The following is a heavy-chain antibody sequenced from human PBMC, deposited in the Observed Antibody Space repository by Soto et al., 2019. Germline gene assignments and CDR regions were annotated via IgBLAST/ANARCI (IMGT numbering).Heavy chain of an antibody. J-gene: IGHJ4*02. CDR3: VRMRYDSSGYYQPSYYFDY. Sequence: QVQLVQSGAEVKKPGSSVKVSCKASGGTFSSYAISWVRQAPGQGLEWMGGIIPIFGTANYAQKFQGRVTITADESTSTAYMELSSLRSEDTAVYYCVRMRYDSSGYYQPSYYFDYWGQGTLVTVSS. CDR2: IIPIFGTA. CDR1: GGTFSSYA. D-gene: IGHD3-22*01. V-gene: IGHV1-69*01.